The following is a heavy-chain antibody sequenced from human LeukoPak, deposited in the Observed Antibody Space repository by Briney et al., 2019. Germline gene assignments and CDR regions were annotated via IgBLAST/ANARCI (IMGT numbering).Heavy chain of an antibody. CDR3: AKDSYYSGWYLNYYYGMDV. CDR2: IWYDGSNK. Sequence: PGGSLRLSCAASGFTFSSYGMHWVRQAPGKGLEWVAVIWYDGSNKYYADSVKGRFTISRDNSKNTLYLQMNSLRAEDTAVYYCAKDSYYSGWYLNYYYGMDVWGQGTTVTVSS. CDR1: GFTFSSYG. J-gene: IGHJ6*02. V-gene: IGHV3-30*02. D-gene: IGHD6-19*01.